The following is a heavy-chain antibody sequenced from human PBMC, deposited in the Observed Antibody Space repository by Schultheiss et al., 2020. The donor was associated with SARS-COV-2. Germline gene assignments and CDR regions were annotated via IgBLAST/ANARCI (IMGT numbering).Heavy chain of an antibody. J-gene: IGHJ4*02. D-gene: IGHD3-10*01. Sequence: GGSLRLSCAAYGLTFSSYDMNWVRQAPGKGLEWVAVIGNDGSTNYYADSVKGRFTIFRDNSKNTLYLQKNSLRAEDTAVYYCASLMVRGVPTLNLREPPFDYWGQGTLVTVSS. V-gene: IGHV3-30*02. CDR3: ASLMVRGVPTLNLREPPFDY. CDR2: IGNDGSTN. CDR1: GLTFSSYD.